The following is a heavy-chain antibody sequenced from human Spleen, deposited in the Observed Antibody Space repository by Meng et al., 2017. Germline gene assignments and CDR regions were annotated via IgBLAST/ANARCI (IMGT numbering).Heavy chain of an antibody. CDR2: ISAYNGDR. CDR1: GYTFTSYG. CDR3: ERAWMVRGEDVDY. V-gene: IGHV1-18*01. J-gene: IGHJ4*02. D-gene: IGHD3-10*01. Sequence: ASVKVSCKASGYTFTSYGISWVRQAPGQGLEWMGWISAYNGDRNYAQKLQGRVTMTTDTYTTTDYMELRSLRSDDTAVYYCERAWMVRGEDVDYWGQGTLVTVSS.